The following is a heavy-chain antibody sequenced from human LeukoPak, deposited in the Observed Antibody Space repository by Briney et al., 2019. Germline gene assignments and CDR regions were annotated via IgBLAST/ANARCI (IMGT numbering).Heavy chain of an antibody. J-gene: IGHJ4*02. Sequence: GGSLRLSCAASGFTFSTYNMNWVRQAPGKGLEWVSSISGSSSYIYYADSVKGRFSISRDNAKNSLYLQMNSLRAEDTAVYYCARDAGYGYDRFDYWGQGTQVTVSS. CDR3: ARDAGYGYDRFDY. D-gene: IGHD5-18*01. CDR2: ISGSSSYI. CDR1: GFTFSTYN. V-gene: IGHV3-21*01.